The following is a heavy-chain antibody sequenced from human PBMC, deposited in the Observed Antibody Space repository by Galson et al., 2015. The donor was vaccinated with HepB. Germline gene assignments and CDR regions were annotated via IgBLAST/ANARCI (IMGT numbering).Heavy chain of an antibody. J-gene: IGHJ4*02. CDR1: GYTFTSYG. CDR2: ISAYNGNT. D-gene: IGHD3-22*01. V-gene: IGHV1-18*04. CDR3: ARDSYYYDSSGLRGPFGPFGY. Sequence: SVKVSCKASGYTFTSYGISWVRQAPGQGLEWMGWISAYNGNTNYAQKLQGRVTMTTDTSTSTAYMELRCLRSDDTAVYYCARDSYYYDSSGLRGPFGPFGYWGQGTLVTVSS.